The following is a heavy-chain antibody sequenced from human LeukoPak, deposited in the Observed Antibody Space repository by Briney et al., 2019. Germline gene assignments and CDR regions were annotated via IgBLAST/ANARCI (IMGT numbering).Heavy chain of an antibody. CDR3: ARIAVPGNEAFDI. Sequence: GGSLRLSCAASGFTFSRFWMTWVRQAPGKGLEWVADMKQDGSEKYYVDSVKGRFTISRDNTKNSLYLQMNSVRVGDTAVYYCARIAVPGNEAFDIWGQGTMVTVSS. CDR1: GFTFSRFW. CDR2: MKQDGSEK. D-gene: IGHD6-19*01. V-gene: IGHV3-7*03. J-gene: IGHJ3*02.